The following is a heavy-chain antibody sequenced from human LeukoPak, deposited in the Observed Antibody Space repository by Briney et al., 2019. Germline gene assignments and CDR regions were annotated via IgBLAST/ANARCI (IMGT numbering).Heavy chain of an antibody. J-gene: IGHJ5*02. CDR2: INHSGST. Sequence: PSETLSLTCAVYGGSFRGYYWSWIPQPPGKGLEWVGEINHSGSTNYNPSRKTRVNISVDTSKNQLSLKLSSVAAADTAVYCCARKTTVTTGFDPWGQGTLVTVSS. V-gene: IGHV4-34*01. CDR1: GGSFRGYY. D-gene: IGHD4-17*01. CDR3: ARKTTVTTGFDP.